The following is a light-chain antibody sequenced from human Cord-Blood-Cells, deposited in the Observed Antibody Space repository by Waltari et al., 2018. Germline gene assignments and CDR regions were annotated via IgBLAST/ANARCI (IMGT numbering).Light chain of an antibody. CDR3: SSYPSSSTWV. CDR2: DVS. Sequence: QSALTQPASVSGSPGQSITISCTGTSSDVGGYNLVSWYQQHPGKAPKLMIYDVSKRPSGVSSRFSGSKSGNTAPLTISGLQAEDEADYYCSSYPSSSTWVFGGGTKLTVL. CDR1: SSDVGGYNL. V-gene: IGLV2-14*01. J-gene: IGLJ3*02.